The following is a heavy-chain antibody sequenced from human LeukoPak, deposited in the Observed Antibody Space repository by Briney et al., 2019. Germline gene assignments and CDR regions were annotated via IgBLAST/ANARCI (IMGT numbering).Heavy chain of an antibody. J-gene: IGHJ4*02. Sequence: GGSLRLSCTVSGFTFSDYYMSWVRQAPRKGLEWVSYISSSGSMLHYADSVEGRFTISRDNAKNSLYLQMSSLRVEDTAVYYCTRRPYSSSWYYFDFWGQGTLVTVSS. CDR3: TRRPYSSSWYYFDF. CDR1: GFTFSDYY. D-gene: IGHD6-13*01. CDR2: ISSSGSML. V-gene: IGHV3-11*04.